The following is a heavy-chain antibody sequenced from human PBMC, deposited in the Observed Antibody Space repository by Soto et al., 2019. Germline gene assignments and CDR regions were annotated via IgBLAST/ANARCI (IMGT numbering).Heavy chain of an antibody. CDR1: GYTFSSYF. CDR3: VRDIYYGSGSYTFFAY. D-gene: IGHD3-10*01. V-gene: IGHV1-46*03. CDR2: INPSAYSIINPSGGRT. Sequence: ASVKVSCKASGYTFSSYFIHWVRQAPGQGLEWMGIINPSAYSIINPSGGRTTYAQKFQGRVTMTRDTSTSTVYMELSSLRSEDTAVYYCVRDIYYGSGSYTFFAYWGQ. J-gene: IGHJ4*02.